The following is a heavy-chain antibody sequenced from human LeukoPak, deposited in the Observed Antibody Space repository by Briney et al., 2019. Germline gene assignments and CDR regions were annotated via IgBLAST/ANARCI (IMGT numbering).Heavy chain of an antibody. Sequence: GGSLRLSCTASGFTFSTYAMGWVRQAPGKGLEWVSSIKGGGGDPFYADSVKGRFTISRDNSKNTLFLQLHNLRAEDSAVYYCAKGGHDSNPFYRWGQGTLVTVSA. CDR2: IKGGGGDP. J-gene: IGHJ4*02. CDR1: GFTFSTYA. V-gene: IGHV3-23*01. D-gene: IGHD1-14*01. CDR3: AKGGHDSNPFYR.